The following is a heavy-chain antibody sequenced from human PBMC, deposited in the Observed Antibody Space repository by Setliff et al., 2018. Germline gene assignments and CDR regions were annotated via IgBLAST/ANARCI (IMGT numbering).Heavy chain of an antibody. CDR3: VREGVDSRSSTDYRYYMDV. V-gene: IGHV1-2*02. CDR1: GYTFTGFY. D-gene: IGHD3-22*01. Sequence: ASVKVSCKASGYTFTGFYMHWVRQAPGQGLEWMGWINPNSGGTNYAQKFQGRVTMTRDTSISTAYMELSRLRSEDTAVYYCVREGVDSRSSTDYRYYMDVWGKGTTVTVSS. CDR2: INPNSGGT. J-gene: IGHJ6*03.